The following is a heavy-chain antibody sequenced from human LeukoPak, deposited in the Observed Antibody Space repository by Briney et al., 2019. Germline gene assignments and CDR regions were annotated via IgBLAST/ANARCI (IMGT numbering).Heavy chain of an antibody. J-gene: IGHJ6*02. CDR3: ARDAWVLNYYGMDV. CDR1: GFTFSSYA. D-gene: IGHD3-10*01. CDR2: ISYDGSNK. V-gene: IGHV3-30-3*01. Sequence: GGSLRLSCAASGFTFSSYAMHWVRQAPGKGLEWVAVISYDGSNKYYADSVKGRFTISRDNSKNTLYLQMNSLRAEDTAVYYCARDAWVLNYYGMDVWGQGTTVTVSS.